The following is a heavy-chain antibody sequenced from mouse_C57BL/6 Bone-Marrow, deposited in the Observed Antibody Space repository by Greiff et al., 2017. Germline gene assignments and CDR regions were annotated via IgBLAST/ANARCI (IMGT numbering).Heavy chain of an antibody. CDR1: GFTFSSYA. Sequence: EVKLMESGGGLVKPGGSLKLSCAASGFTFSSYAMSWVRQTPEKRLEWVATISDGGSYTYYPDNVKGRFTISRDNAKNNLYLQMSHLKSEDTAMYYCARRRVARSFDYWGQGTTLTVSS. J-gene: IGHJ2*01. V-gene: IGHV5-4*03. CDR3: ARRRVARSFDY. CDR2: ISDGGSYT. D-gene: IGHD1-1*01.